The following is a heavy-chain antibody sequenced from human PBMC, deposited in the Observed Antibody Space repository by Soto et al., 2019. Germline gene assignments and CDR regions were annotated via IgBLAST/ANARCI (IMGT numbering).Heavy chain of an antibody. CDR3: ARGWVGYDSRGSSRYSCYGMDV. CDR1: GGTFSSYA. D-gene: IGHD3-22*01. J-gene: IGHJ6*02. Sequence: QVQLVQSGAEVKKPGSSVKVSCKASGGTFSSYAISWVRQAPGQGLEWMGGIIPIFGTANYAQKFQGRVTITADESTSTAYMALGSLRSEDTAVYYCARGWVGYDSRGSSRYSCYGMDVWGQGTTVTVSS. V-gene: IGHV1-69*12. CDR2: IIPIFGTA.